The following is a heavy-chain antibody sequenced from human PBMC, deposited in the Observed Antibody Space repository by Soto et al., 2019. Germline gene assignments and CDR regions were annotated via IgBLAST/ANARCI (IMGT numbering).Heavy chain of an antibody. CDR3: ARVESYSSFDY. D-gene: IGHD1-26*01. CDR2: IYYSGST. V-gene: IGHV4-39*07. CDR1: GGSISSSSYY. Sequence: SETLSLTCTVSGGSISSSSYYWGWIRQPPGKGLEWIGCIYYSGSTYYNPSLKSRVTISVDTSKNQFSLKLSSVTAADTAVYYCARVESYSSFDYWGQGTLVTVSS. J-gene: IGHJ4*02.